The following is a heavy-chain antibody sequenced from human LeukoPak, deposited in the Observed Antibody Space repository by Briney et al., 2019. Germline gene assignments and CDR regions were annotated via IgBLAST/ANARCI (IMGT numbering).Heavy chain of an antibody. J-gene: IGHJ4*02. CDR2: TNQDGSVE. V-gene: IGHV3-7*01. CDR3: ARDYYGSHDY. D-gene: IGHD3-10*01. CDR1: GFTFSHYY. Sequence: GGSLRLSCVASGFTFSHYYMSGVRQAPGQGLEWVAHTNQDGSVEFHVDSVKGRFTISRDNAKNSLYLQMNSLRADDTAVYYSARDYYGSHDYWGQGALVTVSS.